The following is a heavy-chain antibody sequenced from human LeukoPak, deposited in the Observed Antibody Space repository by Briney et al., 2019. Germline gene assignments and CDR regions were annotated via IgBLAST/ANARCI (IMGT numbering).Heavy chain of an antibody. CDR3: ARVGGYSYGYRGDY. CDR2: ISSSSSNI. J-gene: IGHJ4*02. D-gene: IGHD5-18*01. CDR1: GFTFSSYS. Sequence: PGGSLRLSCAASGFTFSSYSMSWVRQAPGKGLEWVSYISSSSSNIYYADSVKGRFTFSRDNAKNSLYLQMNSLRAEDTAVYYCARVGGYSYGYRGDYWGQGTLVTVSS. V-gene: IGHV3-48*01.